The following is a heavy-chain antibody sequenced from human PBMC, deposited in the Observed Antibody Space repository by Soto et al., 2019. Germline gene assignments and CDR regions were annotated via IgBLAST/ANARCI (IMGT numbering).Heavy chain of an antibody. CDR3: ARTSRFAY. J-gene: IGHJ4*02. CDR2: INHSGST. V-gene: IGHV4-34*01. CDR1: GGSFSDYY. D-gene: IGHD6-6*01. Sequence: QVLLQQWGAGLLKPSETLSLTCAVYGGSFSDYYWSWIRQPPGKGLEWIGEINHSGSTNYNPSLKSRVPISVDPSKSQFSLRLSSVTAADTAVYYCARTSRFAYWGQGTLVTVSS.